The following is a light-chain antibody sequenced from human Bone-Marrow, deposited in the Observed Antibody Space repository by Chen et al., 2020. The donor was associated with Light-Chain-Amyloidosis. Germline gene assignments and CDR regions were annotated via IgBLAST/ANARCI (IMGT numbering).Light chain of an antibody. CDR1: QVISNY. CDR2: AAS. V-gene: IGKV1-9*01. CDR3: QQIKSDHRT. J-gene: IGKJ1*01. Sequence: IQLTQSPSLWYSSVRDRVTITFRASQVISNYLAWYHQKPVKAPKLRIYAASTLHSGVPSRFSGSGSGTDFTLTISSLQPEHIATYYCQQIKSDHRTFGQGNKVEI.